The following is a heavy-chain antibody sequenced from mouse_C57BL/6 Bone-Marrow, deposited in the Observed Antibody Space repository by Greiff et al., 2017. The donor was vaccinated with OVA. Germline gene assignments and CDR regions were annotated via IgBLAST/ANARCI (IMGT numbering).Heavy chain of an antibody. Sequence: EVKLQESGAELVRPGASVKLSCTASGFNIKDDYMHWVKQRPEQGLEWIGWIDPENGDTEYASKFQGKATITADTSSNTAYLQLSSLTSEDTAVYYCTPYGNRFDYWGQGTTLTVSS. V-gene: IGHV14-4*01. J-gene: IGHJ2*01. D-gene: IGHD2-1*01. CDR3: TPYGNRFDY. CDR2: IDPENGDT. CDR1: GFNIKDDY.